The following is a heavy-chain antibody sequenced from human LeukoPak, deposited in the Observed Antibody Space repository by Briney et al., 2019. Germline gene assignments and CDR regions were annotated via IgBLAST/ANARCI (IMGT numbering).Heavy chain of an antibody. CDR2: IYHSGST. CDR1: GGSISSGGYS. Sequence: PSQTLSLTCAVSGGSISSGGYSWSWIRQPPGKGLEWIGYIYHSGSTYYNPSLKSRVTISVDTSKNQFSLKLSSVTAADTAVYYCARVYYDSSGYSFDYWGQGTLVAVSS. J-gene: IGHJ4*02. D-gene: IGHD3-22*01. V-gene: IGHV4-30-2*01. CDR3: ARVYYDSSGYSFDY.